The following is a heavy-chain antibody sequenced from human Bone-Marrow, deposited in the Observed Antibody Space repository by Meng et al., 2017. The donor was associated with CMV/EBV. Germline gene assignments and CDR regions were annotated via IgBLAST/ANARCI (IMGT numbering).Heavy chain of an antibody. J-gene: IGHJ5*02. CDR2: INPNSGGT. D-gene: IGHD6-19*01. V-gene: IGHV1-2*02. CDR3: ARGRRRPGAGHRDWVDP. CDR1: GYTFTGYY. Sequence: ASVKVSCKACGYTFTGYYMHWVRQAPGQGLEWMGWINPNSGGTNYAQKFQGRVTMTRDTSISTAYMEVSRLRSDDTAVYYCARGRRRPGAGHRDWVDPWGQGTLVTVSS.